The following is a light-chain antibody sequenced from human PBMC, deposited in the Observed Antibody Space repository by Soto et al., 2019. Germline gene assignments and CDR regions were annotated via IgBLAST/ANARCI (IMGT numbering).Light chain of an antibody. CDR2: DAS. CDR3: QHYNSWPT. J-gene: IGKJ1*01. Sequence: EIVMTQSPATLSVSPGERATLSCRASQSVSSNLAWYQQKPGQAPRLLIYDASTRATGIPARFSGSGSGTEFSLTISSLQSEDFAAYYCQHYNSWPTFGLGTKVDIK. CDR1: QSVSSN. V-gene: IGKV3-15*01.